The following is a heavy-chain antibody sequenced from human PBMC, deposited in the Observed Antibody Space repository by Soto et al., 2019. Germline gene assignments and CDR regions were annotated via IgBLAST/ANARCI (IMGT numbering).Heavy chain of an antibody. CDR1: GFAFNNYA. J-gene: IGHJ4*02. V-gene: IGHV3-23*01. D-gene: IGHD6-6*01. CDR3: AKGNYRVAARPDDY. CDR2: ITSGNNI. Sequence: EVQLLESGGGLVQPGGSLRLSCAASGFAFNNYAMAWVRQAPGKGLEWVSSITSGNNIYYADSVKGRFTISRDNSKNTLYLQMINVRAEDTAVYFCAKGNYRVAARPDDYGGQGTLITVSS.